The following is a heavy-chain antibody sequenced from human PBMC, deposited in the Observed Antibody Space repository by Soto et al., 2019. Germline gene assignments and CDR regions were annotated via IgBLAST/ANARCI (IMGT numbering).Heavy chain of an antibody. Sequence: QVQLVQSGAEVNKPGASVKVSCKASGYIFTSYNINWVRQAAGHGLEWMGWVNPDSGHTVYAQKFQGRVTMTRDTPIGTDHLELRSLTPEDTAVYYCARSAPFSNAALAYLYYMDVWGKGASVTVSS. V-gene: IGHV1-8*02. J-gene: IGHJ6*03. D-gene: IGHD4-4*01. CDR3: ARSAPFSNAALAYLYYMDV. CDR1: GYIFTSYN. CDR2: VNPDSGHT.